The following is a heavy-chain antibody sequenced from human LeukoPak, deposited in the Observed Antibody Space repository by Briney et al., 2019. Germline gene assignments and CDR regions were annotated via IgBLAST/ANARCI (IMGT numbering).Heavy chain of an antibody. D-gene: IGHD3-10*01. CDR1: GGTFSTYA. J-gene: IGHJ4*02. Sequence: SVKVSYKASGGTFSTYAVNWVRQAPGQGLEWMGGIIPLFGTANYAQKFQGRVTITTDESTSTAYMELSSLRSEDTAIYYCARVFARGGEISGSYYYYWGQGTLVTVSS. V-gene: IGHV1-69*05. CDR3: ARVFARGGEISGSYYYY. CDR2: IIPLFGTA.